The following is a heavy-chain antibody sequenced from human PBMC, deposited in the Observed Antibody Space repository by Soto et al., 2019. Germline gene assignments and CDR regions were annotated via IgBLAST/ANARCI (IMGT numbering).Heavy chain of an antibody. CDR1: GFTFSSYS. V-gene: IGHV3-21*01. Sequence: GGSLRLSCAASGFTFSSYSMNWVRQAPGKGLEWVSSISSSSSYIYYADSVKGRFTISRDNAKNSLYLQMNSLRAEDTAVYYCARGYGGDYYYYGMDVWGQGTTVTVSS. J-gene: IGHJ6*02. CDR3: ARGYGGDYYYYGMDV. CDR2: ISSSSSYI. D-gene: IGHD4-17*01.